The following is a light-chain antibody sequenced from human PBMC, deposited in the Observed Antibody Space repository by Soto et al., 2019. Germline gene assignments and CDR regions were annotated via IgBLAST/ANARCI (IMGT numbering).Light chain of an antibody. J-gene: IGKJ5*01. CDR2: DAY. Sequence: VLTQSPVTLSLSPGERATLSCRASQSFRGLLAWYQQKPGQAPRLLIYDAYNRATGIPPRFSGSGSGTDFPLTISSLEPEDSEVYYCQQRHMWPITFGQGTRLEIK. CDR1: QSFRGL. CDR3: QQRHMWPIT. V-gene: IGKV3-11*01.